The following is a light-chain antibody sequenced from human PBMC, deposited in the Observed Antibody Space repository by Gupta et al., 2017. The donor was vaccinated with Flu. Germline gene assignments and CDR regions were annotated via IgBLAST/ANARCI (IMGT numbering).Light chain of an antibody. CDR1: RDIDFY. CDR3: QQRYSPPWT. V-gene: IGKV1-39*01. Sequence: DIQIIQSPSSLSASVGDSVTITCRASRDIDFYVSWYQQKPGEPPRLLMYAAGSLQRGVPSRFSGRGSGTEFTFSITGLQRDDFATYYCQQRYSPPWTFGQGTKVEIK. CDR2: AAG. J-gene: IGKJ1*01.